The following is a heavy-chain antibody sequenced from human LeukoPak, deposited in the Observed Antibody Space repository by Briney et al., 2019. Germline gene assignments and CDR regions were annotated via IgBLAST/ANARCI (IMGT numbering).Heavy chain of an antibody. CDR2: ISGSGGST. J-gene: IGHJ3*02. CDR1: GFTFSSYA. Sequence: GGSLRLSCAASGFTFSSYAMSWVRQAPGKGLKWVSAISGSGGSTYYADSVKGRFTISRDNSKNTLYLQMNSLRAEDTAVYYCAKVTLTYYDYVWGSYRSDAFDIWGQGTMVTVSS. CDR3: AKVTLTYYDYVWGSYRSDAFDI. V-gene: IGHV3-23*01. D-gene: IGHD3-16*02.